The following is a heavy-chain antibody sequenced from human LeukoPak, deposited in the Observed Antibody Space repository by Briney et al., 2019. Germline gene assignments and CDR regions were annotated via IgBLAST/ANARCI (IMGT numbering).Heavy chain of an antibody. J-gene: IGHJ3*02. D-gene: IGHD1-26*01. CDR2: IKQDGSEK. V-gene: IGHV3-7*04. Sequence: GGSLRLSCAASGFTFSSYWMSWVRQAPGKGLEWVANIKQDGSEKYYVDSVKGRFTISRDNAKNSLYLQMNSLRAEDTAVYYCAKDRVGATSHDAFDIWGQGTVVTVSS. CDR3: AKDRVGATSHDAFDI. CDR1: GFTFSSYW.